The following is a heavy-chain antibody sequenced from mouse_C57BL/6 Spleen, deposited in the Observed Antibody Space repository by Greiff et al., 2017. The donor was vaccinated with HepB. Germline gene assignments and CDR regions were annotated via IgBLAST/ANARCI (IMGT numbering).Heavy chain of an antibody. Sequence: QVQLKESGAELVKPGASVKMSCKASGYTFTSYWITWVKQRPGQGLEWIGDIYPGSGSTNYNEKFKSKATLTVDTSSSTAYMQLSSLTSEDSAVYYCARSHGSSAFAYWGQGTLVTVSA. CDR3: ARSHGSSAFAY. CDR2: IYPGSGST. V-gene: IGHV1-55*01. CDR1: GYTFTSYW. J-gene: IGHJ3*01. D-gene: IGHD1-1*01.